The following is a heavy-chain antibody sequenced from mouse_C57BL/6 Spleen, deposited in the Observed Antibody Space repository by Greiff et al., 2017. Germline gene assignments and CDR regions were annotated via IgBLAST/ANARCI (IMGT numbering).Heavy chain of an antibody. CDR3: AKNGGLLLRDAMDY. D-gene: IGHD2-3*01. Sequence: VQLQQSGPGLVQPSQSLSITCTVSGFSLTSYGVHWVRQPPGKGLEWLGAIWTGGSAAYYAAFISSMSIRTDNSNSQVFFKMNSLQADDTAIYYCAKNGGLLLRDAMDYWGQGTSVTVSS. CDR1: GFSLTSYG. J-gene: IGHJ4*01. CDR2: IWTGGSA. V-gene: IGHV2-4*01.